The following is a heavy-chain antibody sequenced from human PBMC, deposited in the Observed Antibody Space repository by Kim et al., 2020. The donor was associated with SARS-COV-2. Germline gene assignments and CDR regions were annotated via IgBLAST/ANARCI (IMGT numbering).Heavy chain of an antibody. V-gene: IGHV3-15*01. CDR1: GFTFSNDC. CDR2: ITNKGTSDTT. Sequence: GGSLRLSCAASGFTFSNDCMHWVRQAPGKGLEWVGRITNKGTSDTTEYAAPVKGRITISRDDSKNMLYLQMNSLKTEDTAVYYCTTDRGHCYGSFEYRGQGTPVTASS. D-gene: IGHD3-10*01. CDR3: TTDRGHCYGSFEY. J-gene: IGHJ4*02.